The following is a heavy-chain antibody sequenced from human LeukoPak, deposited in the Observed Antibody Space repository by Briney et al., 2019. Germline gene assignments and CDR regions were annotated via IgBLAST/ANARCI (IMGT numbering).Heavy chain of an antibody. D-gene: IGHD3-3*01. CDR2: IYTSGST. CDR1: GGSISSYY. V-gene: IGHV4-4*07. CDR3: AGQVVKITIFGVVKAAFDY. J-gene: IGHJ4*02. Sequence: SETLPLTCTVSGGSISSYYWSWIRQPAGKGLEWIGRIYTSGSTNYNPSLKSRVTMSVDTSKNQFSLKLSSVTAADTAVYYCAGQVVKITIFGVVKAAFDYWGQGTLVTVSS.